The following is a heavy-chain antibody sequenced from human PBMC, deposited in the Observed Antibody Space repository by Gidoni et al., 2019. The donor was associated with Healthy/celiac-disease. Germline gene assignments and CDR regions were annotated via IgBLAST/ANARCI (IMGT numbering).Heavy chain of an antibody. V-gene: IGHV3-49*03. Sequence: EVQLVESGGGLVQPGRSLRLSCTASGLTFGAYAMSWFRQAPGKGLEWVGFIRSKAYGGTTEYAASVKGRFTISRDDSKSIAYLQMNSLKTEDTAVYYCTRTRRMGSSWYVFDYWGQGTLVTVSS. CDR3: TRTRRMGSSWYVFDY. D-gene: IGHD6-13*01. CDR2: IRSKAYGGTT. CDR1: GLTFGAYA. J-gene: IGHJ4*02.